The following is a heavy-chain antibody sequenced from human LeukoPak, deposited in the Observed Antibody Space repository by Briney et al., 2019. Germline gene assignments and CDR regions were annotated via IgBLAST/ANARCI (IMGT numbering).Heavy chain of an antibody. Sequence: PGGSLRLSCAASGFTFSDYYMSWIRQAPGKGLEWVSYISSSGSTIYYADSVKGRFTISRDNAKNSLYLQMNSLRAEDTAVYYCAKFHNPARITIFGVVIGYDWFDPWGQGTLVTVSS. CDR2: ISSSGSTI. V-gene: IGHV3-11*01. CDR1: GFTFSDYY. D-gene: IGHD3-3*01. J-gene: IGHJ5*02. CDR3: AKFHNPARITIFGVVIGYDWFDP.